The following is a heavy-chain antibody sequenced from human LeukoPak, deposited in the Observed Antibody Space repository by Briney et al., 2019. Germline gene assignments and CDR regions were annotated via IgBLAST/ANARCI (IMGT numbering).Heavy chain of an antibody. Sequence: GGSLRLSCAASGFTFSSYSMNWVRQAPGKGREWVSYISASSSTIYFADSVKGRFTISRDNAKNSLYLQMNSLRDGDTAVYYCARDPGGYFDYWGQGTLVTVSS. CDR3: ARDPGGYFDY. J-gene: IGHJ4*02. CDR1: GFTFSSYS. CDR2: ISASSSTI. V-gene: IGHV3-48*02. D-gene: IGHD3-10*01.